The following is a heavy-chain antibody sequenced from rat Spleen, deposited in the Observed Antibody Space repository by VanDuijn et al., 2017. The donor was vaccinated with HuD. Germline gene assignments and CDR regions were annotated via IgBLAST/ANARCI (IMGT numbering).Heavy chain of an antibody. Sequence: EVRLVESGGGLVQPGRSLKLSCAASGLSFSNYDMAWVRQAPTKGLEWVASISYDGTATYYRDSVKGRFTLSRDNAKSTLYLQMGSLRSEDTATYYCSRGGATRFDYWGQGVMVTVSS. CDR3: SRGGATRFDY. D-gene: IGHD1-11*01. CDR2: ISYDGTAT. V-gene: IGHV5-29*01. J-gene: IGHJ2*01. CDR1: GLSFSNYD.